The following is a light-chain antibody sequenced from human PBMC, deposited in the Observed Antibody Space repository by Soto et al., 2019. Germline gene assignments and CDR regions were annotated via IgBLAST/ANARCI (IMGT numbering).Light chain of an antibody. CDR2: GAS. V-gene: IGKV3-20*01. CDR3: QQYGSSPIT. Sequence: EIVLTQSPGTLSLSPGESATLSCRASQSVSSSYLAWYQQKPGQXHRLLIYGASSRATGIPDRFSGSGSGTDFTLTISRLEPEDGAVYDCQQYGSSPITFGQGTRLEIK. J-gene: IGKJ5*01. CDR1: QSVSSSY.